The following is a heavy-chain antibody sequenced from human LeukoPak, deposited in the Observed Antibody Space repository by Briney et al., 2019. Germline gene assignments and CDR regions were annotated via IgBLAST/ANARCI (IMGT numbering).Heavy chain of an antibody. CDR3: ARDLRYDSSGLAFDI. CDR2: INPNSGGT. V-gene: IGHV1-2*02. Sequence: ASVKVSCKASGYTFTGYYMHWVRQAPGQGLEWMGWINPNSGGTNYAQKFQGRVTMTRDTSISTAYMELSRLRSDDTAVYYCARDLRYDSSGLAFDIWGQGTMVTVSS. D-gene: IGHD3-22*01. CDR1: GYTFTGYY. J-gene: IGHJ3*02.